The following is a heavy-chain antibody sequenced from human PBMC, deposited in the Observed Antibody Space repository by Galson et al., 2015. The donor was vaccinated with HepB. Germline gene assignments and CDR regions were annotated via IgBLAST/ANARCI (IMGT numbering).Heavy chain of an antibody. V-gene: IGHV3-48*01. CDR3: AADTAVYYCARPSGPMIFGVVTFWYFDL. Sequence: SLRLSCAASGLSFVSYSMNWVRQAPGKGPEWVAYVSSGSTGRYYADSVKGRFTISRDNAKNSLYLHTSMNQVSLKVTSVTAADTAVYYCARPSGPMIFGVVTFWYFDLWGRGTLVTVPS. J-gene: IGHJ2*01. CDR2: VSSGSTGR. CDR1: GLSFVSYS. D-gene: IGHD3-3*01.